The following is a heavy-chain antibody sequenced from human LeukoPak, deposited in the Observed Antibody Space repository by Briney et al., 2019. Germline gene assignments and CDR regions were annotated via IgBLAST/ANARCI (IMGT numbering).Heavy chain of an antibody. CDR3: ARDVVGSLDY. J-gene: IGHJ4*02. D-gene: IGHD2-15*01. V-gene: IGHV3-7*01. CDR2: MKQDGSAR. CDR1: GFSFSNYW. Sequence: GGSLRLSCVGSGFSFSNYWMVWVRQAPGKGPEWVANMKQDGSARHYADSVKGRFTISRDNAQNSVYLRMNSLRAEDTAVYYCARDVVGSLDYWGLGTLVTASS.